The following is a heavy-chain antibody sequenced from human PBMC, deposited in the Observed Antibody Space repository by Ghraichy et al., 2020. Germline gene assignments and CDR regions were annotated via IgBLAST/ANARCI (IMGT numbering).Heavy chain of an antibody. CDR3: ARLRGYSYGQVDY. V-gene: IGHV4-39*01. J-gene: IGHJ4*02. D-gene: IGHD5-18*01. CDR2: IYNSGSS. Sequence: SQTLSLTCAVSGGSISTSNYYWGWIRQPPGMGLEWIGSIYNSGSSYYNSSLKSRVTISVDTSKNQVSLRLSSVTAADTAAYYCARLRGYSYGQVDYWGQGTLVTVSS. CDR1: GGSISTSNYY.